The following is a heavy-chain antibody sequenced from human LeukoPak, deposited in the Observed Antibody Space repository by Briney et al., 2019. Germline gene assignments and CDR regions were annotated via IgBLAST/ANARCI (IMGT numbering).Heavy chain of an antibody. J-gene: IGHJ5*02. V-gene: IGHV1-69*04. CDR1: GGTFSSYA. CDR2: IIPILGIA. D-gene: IGHD2-21*02. Sequence: SVKVSCKASGGTFSSYAISWVRQAPGQGLEWMGRIIPILGIANYAQKFQGRVTITADKSTSTAYMELSSLRSEDTAVYYCAREPWLSGGDEEGFDPWGQGTLVTVSS. CDR3: AREPWLSGGDEEGFDP.